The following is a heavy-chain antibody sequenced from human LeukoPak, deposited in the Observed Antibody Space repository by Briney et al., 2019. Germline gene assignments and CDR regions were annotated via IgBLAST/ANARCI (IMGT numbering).Heavy chain of an antibody. CDR2: IKSKCAGVTA. V-gene: IGHV3-15*01. D-gene: IGHD2-15*01. CDR3: LKGRICSGGCNSKYSDY. CDR1: GFTFSDAW. Sequence: PGGSLRLSCAASGFTFSDAWMSWIRQAPGKGLEWVVRIKSKCAGVTADYAAPVKSRFTISRDDSKDTLYLQMNSLKTADTAVYYCLKGRICSGGCNSKYSDYWGQGTLVTVPS. J-gene: IGHJ4*02.